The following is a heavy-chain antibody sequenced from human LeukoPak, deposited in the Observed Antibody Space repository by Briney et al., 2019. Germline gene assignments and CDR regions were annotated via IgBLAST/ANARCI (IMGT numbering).Heavy chain of an antibody. D-gene: IGHD3-10*01. Sequence: SGTLSLTCTVSGGSISSYYWSWIRQPPGKGLEWIGYIYSSGSTNYNPSLKSRVTISVDTSKNQFSLKLSSVTAADTAVYYCARHLRAGSPLFDYWGQGTLVTVSS. CDR2: IYSSGST. J-gene: IGHJ4*02. CDR1: GGSISSYY. CDR3: ARHLRAGSPLFDY. V-gene: IGHV4-4*09.